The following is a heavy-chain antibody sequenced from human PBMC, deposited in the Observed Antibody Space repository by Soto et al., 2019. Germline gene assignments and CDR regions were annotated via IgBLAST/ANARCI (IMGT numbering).Heavy chain of an antibody. D-gene: IGHD2-15*01. CDR3: TRDQEDRREGCYGPFGCDI. CDR2: ISSSSSYI. J-gene: IGHJ3*02. V-gene: IGHV3-21*06. CDR1: AFTFSTYT. Sequence: EVQLVESGGGLVKPGGSLRLSCTASAFTFSTYTMHWVRQAPGKGLEWVSSISSSSSYIYYADSLKGRFTISRDNAKNSLYLQINSLRGEDTAVYYCTRDQEDRREGCYGPFGCDIWGQGTMVTVSS.